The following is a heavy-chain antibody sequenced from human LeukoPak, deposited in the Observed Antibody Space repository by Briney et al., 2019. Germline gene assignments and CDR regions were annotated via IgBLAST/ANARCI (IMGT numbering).Heavy chain of an antibody. J-gene: IGHJ4*02. CDR2: ISYDGSNK. Sequence: GRSLRLSCAASGFTFSSYGMHWVRQAPGKGLEWVAVISYDGSNKYYADSVKGRFTISRDNSKNTLYLQMNSLRAEDTAVYYCARDPRTMVRGDRGYFDYWGQGTLVTVSS. CDR3: ARDPRTMVRGDRGYFDY. D-gene: IGHD3-10*01. CDR1: GFTFSSYG. V-gene: IGHV3-30*03.